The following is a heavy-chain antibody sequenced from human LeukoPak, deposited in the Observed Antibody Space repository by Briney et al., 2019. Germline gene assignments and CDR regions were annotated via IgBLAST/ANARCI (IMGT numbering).Heavy chain of an antibody. CDR1: GVAIGSFW. CDR2: FYSNGST. CDR3: ARAWGSYSGYDQNWFDP. J-gene: IGHJ5*02. D-gene: IGHD5-12*01. V-gene: IGHV4-4*07. Sequence: SETLSLTCTVSGVAIGSFWWSWIRQPAGKGLEWIGQFYSNGSTKYSPSLKSRVTMSVDTSKNQFSLKVNSVTAADTAIYYCARAWGSYSGYDQNWFDPWGQGTLVTVSS.